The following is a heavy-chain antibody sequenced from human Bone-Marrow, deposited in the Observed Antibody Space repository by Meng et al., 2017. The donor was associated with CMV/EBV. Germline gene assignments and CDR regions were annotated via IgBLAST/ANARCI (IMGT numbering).Heavy chain of an antibody. CDR3: AREKWQNKMGFFDY. D-gene: IGHD5-12*01. CDR1: GFAFSSYW. Sequence: GESLKISCAASGFAFSSYWMSWVRQAPGKGLEWVANIKQDGSEIYYVGSVKGRFTISRDNAKNSLYLQMNSLRAEDPAVYYCAREKWQNKMGFFDYWGQGTLVTFSS. V-gene: IGHV3-7*01. CDR2: IKQDGSEI. J-gene: IGHJ4*02.